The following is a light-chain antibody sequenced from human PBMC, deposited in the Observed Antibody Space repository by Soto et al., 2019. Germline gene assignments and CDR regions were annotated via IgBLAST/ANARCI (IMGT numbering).Light chain of an antibody. J-gene: IGKJ2*01. V-gene: IGKV3-20*01. Sequence: EIVLTQSPGTLSLSPGEGATLSCRASQSVSSNHLAWYQQKPGQAPRLLIFGASSRASDIPDRFSGSGSGTDFTLTISRLEPEDFVVYYCQQYDTFGQGTKLEIK. CDR2: GAS. CDR1: QSVSSNH. CDR3: QQYDT.